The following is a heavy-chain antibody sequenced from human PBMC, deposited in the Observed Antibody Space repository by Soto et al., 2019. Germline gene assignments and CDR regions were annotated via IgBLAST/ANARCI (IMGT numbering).Heavy chain of an antibody. CDR1: GGSISRSPFY. V-gene: IGHV4-39*01. CDR2: IYYSGTT. J-gene: IGHJ4*01. D-gene: IGHD3-22*01. CDR3: ARNRQYYDTSGYHQRCLDY. Sequence: SEPLSLTCTLSGGSISRSPFYWGWIRLPPGKGLEWLGTIYYSGTTSYNPSLKSRVFISVDKSNNQFFLKLRSVTAADTAVYFCARNRQYYDTSGYHQRCLDYLGDGTQVTVSA.